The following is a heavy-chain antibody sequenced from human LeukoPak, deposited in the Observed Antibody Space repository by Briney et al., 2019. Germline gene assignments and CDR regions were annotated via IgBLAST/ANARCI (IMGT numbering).Heavy chain of an antibody. V-gene: IGHV1-69*05. Sequence: GASVKVSCKASGGTFSSYAISWVRQAPGQGLEWMGRIIPIFGTANYAQKVQGRVTITTDESTSTAYMELSSLRSEDTAVYYCASSGGDYDFWSGYYSGPGAFDIWGQGTMVTVSS. CDR1: GGTFSSYA. J-gene: IGHJ3*02. D-gene: IGHD3-3*01. CDR3: ASSGGDYDFWSGYYSGPGAFDI. CDR2: IIPIFGTA.